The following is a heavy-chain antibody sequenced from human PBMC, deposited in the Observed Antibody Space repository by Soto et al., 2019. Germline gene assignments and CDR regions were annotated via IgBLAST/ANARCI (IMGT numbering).Heavy chain of an antibody. D-gene: IGHD3-22*01. J-gene: IGHJ4*02. Sequence: KPSETLSLTCTVSGVSISDYYWSWIRQPPGKGLEWIGYIYYSGNTNYNPSLKSRVTISEDTSQNRFSLNLRSVTAADTAVYYCARDRAYYDGSRLYFHYRGQGNLVTLSS. CDR2: IYYSGNT. CDR3: ARDRAYYDGSRLYFHY. V-gene: IGHV4-59*01. CDR1: GVSISDYY.